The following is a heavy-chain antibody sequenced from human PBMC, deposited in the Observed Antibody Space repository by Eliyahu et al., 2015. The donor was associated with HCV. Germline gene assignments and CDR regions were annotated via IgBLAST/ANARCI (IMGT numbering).Heavy chain of an antibody. CDR2: IDWSGDSI. V-gene: IGHV3-9*01. CDR1: GFNFDDYA. D-gene: IGHD3-10*01. J-gene: IGHJ4*02. CDR3: VKGSRGSGSYYHFET. Sequence: EVQLVESGGGLVQPGRSLRVSCMTSGFNFDDYAMHWARQAPGKGLEWVSGIDWSGDSIFYADSVKGRFTVSRDNARNSLYLQMTSLRPEDTATYFCVKGSRGSGSYYHFETWGPGVLVTVS.